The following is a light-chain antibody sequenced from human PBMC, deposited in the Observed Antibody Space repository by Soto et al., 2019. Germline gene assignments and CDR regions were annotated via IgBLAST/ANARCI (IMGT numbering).Light chain of an antibody. J-gene: IGKJ2*01. Sequence: EVVSTQSPGTLSLSPGERATLSCRASETVGSNYLAWYQQQPGQAPRLLIFDASSRATGIPDRFSGSGSGTEFSLTISRLEPEDSAVYFCHHYGYGADTFGQGTKLEI. V-gene: IGKV3-20*01. CDR3: HHYGYGADT. CDR2: DAS. CDR1: ETVGSNY.